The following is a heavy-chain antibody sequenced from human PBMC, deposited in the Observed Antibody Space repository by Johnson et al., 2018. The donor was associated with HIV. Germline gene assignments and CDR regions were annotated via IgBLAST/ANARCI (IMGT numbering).Heavy chain of an antibody. V-gene: IGHV3-66*01. CDR1: GFTFSNAW. D-gene: IGHD6-13*01. Sequence: VQLVESGGGLVKTGGSLRLSCAASGFTFSNAWMTWVRQAPGKGLEWVSVIYSGGSTYYADSVKGRFTISRDTSKNMLYLQMNSLRAEDTAVYYCARNWAAGIAAATMWWHAFDIWGQGTMVTVSS. CDR2: IYSGGST. J-gene: IGHJ3*02. CDR3: ARNWAAGIAAATMWWHAFDI.